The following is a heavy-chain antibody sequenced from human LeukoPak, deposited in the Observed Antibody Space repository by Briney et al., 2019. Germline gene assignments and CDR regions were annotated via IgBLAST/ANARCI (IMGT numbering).Heavy chain of an antibody. Sequence: PGRSLRLSCAASGFTFSSYGMHWVRQAPGKGLEWVAVISYDGSNKYYTDSVKGRFTISRDNSKNTLYLQLNSLKPEDTAVYYCAKDTRSGGDCYSVGNYWGQGTLVTVSS. J-gene: IGHJ4*02. D-gene: IGHD2-21*02. V-gene: IGHV3-30*18. CDR3: AKDTRSGGDCYSVGNY. CDR1: GFTFSSYG. CDR2: ISYDGSNK.